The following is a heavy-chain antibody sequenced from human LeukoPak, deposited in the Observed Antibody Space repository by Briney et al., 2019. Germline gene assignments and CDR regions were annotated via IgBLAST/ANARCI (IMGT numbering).Heavy chain of an antibody. D-gene: IGHD1-26*01. CDR3: ARAYEVGATDFAY. CDR1: GYTFTSYD. J-gene: IGHJ4*02. CDR2: MNPNSGNT. V-gene: IGHV1-8*01. Sequence: GASVKVSCKASGYTFTSYDINWVRQATGQGLEWMGWMNPNSGNTGYAQKFHGRVTMTRNNSISTAYMELSSLRSEDTAVYYCARAYEVGATDFAYWGQGTLVTVSS.